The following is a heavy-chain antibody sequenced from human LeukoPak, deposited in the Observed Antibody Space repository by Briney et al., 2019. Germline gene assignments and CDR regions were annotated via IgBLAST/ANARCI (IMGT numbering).Heavy chain of an antibody. CDR2: FRYDGRNR. CDR3: AKDREYCTSTSCWSNTRFGVFDI. V-gene: IGHV3-30*02. J-gene: IGHJ3*02. Sequence: PPGGSLRLSCEAYGLSFSNYGFYWVRQAPGKGLEWVAFFRYDGRNRYYADSVKGRFTISRDNSKDTVFLQMNSPRAEDTAIYYCAKDREYCTSTSCWSNTRFGVFDIWGQGTMVTVSS. D-gene: IGHD2-2*01. CDR1: GLSFSNYG.